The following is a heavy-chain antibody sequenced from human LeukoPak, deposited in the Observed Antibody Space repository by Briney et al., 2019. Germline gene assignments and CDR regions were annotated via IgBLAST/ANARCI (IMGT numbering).Heavy chain of an antibody. CDR2: ISAYNGNT. J-gene: IGHJ4*02. CDR3: ARGGYYDILTGYYYFDY. CDR1: GYTFTSYG. D-gene: IGHD3-9*01. V-gene: IGHV1-18*01. Sequence: ASVKVSCKASGYTFTSYGISWVRQAPGQGLEWMGWISAYNGNTNYAQKLQGRVTMTTDTSTSTAYMEQRSLRSDDTAVYYCARGGYYDILTGYYYFDYWGQGTLVTVSS.